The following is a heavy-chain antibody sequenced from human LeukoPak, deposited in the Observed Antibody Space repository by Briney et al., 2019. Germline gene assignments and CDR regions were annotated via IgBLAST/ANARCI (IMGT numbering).Heavy chain of an antibody. CDR3: ARNPGGNSDY. V-gene: IGHV4-59*01. D-gene: IGHD4-23*01. CDR1: GGSISSFY. Sequence: SEPLSLLCTVSGGSISSFYWTWLRQPPGKGLEWIGYIYSSGTTNYNPALKSRVTISVDTSKNQFSLKLTSVTAAGTAVYYCARNPGGNSDYWGQGTLVTVSS. J-gene: IGHJ4*02. CDR2: IYSSGTT.